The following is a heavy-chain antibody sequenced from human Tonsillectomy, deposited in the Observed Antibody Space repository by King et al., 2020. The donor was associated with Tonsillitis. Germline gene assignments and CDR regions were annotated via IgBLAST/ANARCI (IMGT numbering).Heavy chain of an antibody. J-gene: IGHJ3*01. V-gene: IGHV3-20*04. CDR1: RFTFDDYG. Sequence: VQLVESGGGVVRPGGSLRLSCAATRFTFDDYGMSWVRQGPGEGLEWVSGINWNGGSTRYADSVKGRFTISRDNAKNSLYLQMDSLRSEDTALYYCARGRDSRYSSSGDFWGQGTMVTVSS. D-gene: IGHD6-13*01. CDR2: INWNGGST. CDR3: ARGRDSRYSSSGDF.